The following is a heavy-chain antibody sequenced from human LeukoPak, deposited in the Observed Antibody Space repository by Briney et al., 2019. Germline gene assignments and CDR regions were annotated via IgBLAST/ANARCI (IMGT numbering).Heavy chain of an antibody. V-gene: IGHV3-23*01. J-gene: IGHJ4*02. CDR2: ITGSGGST. Sequence: GGSLRLSCVGSGFTFSTYAMHWVRQAPAKGLEWVPGITGSGGSTNYADSVKGRFTISRDNSKNTLYLQMNSLRAEDTAVYFCAKRGVVIRVILVGFHKEAYYFDSWGQGALVTVSS. D-gene: IGHD3-22*01. CDR3: AKRGVVIRVILVGFHKEAYYFDS. CDR1: GFTFSTYA.